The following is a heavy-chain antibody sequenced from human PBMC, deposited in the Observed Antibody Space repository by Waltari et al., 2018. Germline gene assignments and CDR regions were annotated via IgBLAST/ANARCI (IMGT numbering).Heavy chain of an antibody. CDR3: ARFRCSSTSCYLFDY. Sequence: QVQLVQSGAEVKKPGASVKVSCKASGYTFTGYYMHWVRQAPGQGLEWMGRINPNSGGTNYAQKFQGRVTMTRDTSISTAYMELSRLRSDDTAVYYCARFRCSSTSCYLFDYWGQGTLVTVSS. D-gene: IGHD2-2*01. CDR1: GYTFTGYY. CDR2: INPNSGGT. V-gene: IGHV1-2*06. J-gene: IGHJ4*02.